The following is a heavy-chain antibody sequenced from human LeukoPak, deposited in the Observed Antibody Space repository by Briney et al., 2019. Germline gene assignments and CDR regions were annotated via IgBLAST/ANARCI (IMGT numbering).Heavy chain of an antibody. V-gene: IGHV5-51*01. CDR3: ASRQAAYCGGDCYSP. J-gene: IGHJ3*01. Sequence: AGESLKISCKASGYSFTDYWIGWVRQMPGKGLERMGIIYPGNSDTGYSPSFQGQVTISVDKSITTAYLQWSSLKASDTAMYYCASRQAAYCGGDCYSPWGQGTKVTVSS. CDR2: IYPGNSDT. CDR1: GYSFTDYW. D-gene: IGHD2-21*02.